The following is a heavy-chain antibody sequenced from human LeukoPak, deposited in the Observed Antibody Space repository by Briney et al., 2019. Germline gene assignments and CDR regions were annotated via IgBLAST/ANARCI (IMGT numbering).Heavy chain of an antibody. J-gene: IGHJ4*02. CDR2: LIPLLGRP. Sequence: SVKVSCKASGDTFSNYATSWVRQAPGQGLEWMGRLIPLLGRPNYAQKFQGRVTITADKSTSTAYMDLSSLTSEDAAVYYCARGGGYCSSTNCYAHALDYWGQGTLVTVSS. D-gene: IGHD2-2*01. CDR3: ARGGGYCSSTNCYAHALDY. CDR1: GDTFSNYA. V-gene: IGHV1-69*04.